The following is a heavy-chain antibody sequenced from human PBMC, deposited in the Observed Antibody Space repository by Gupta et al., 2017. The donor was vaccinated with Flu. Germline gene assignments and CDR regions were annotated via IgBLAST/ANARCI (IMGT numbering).Heavy chain of an antibody. D-gene: IGHD1-26*01. V-gene: IGHV3-48*03. Sequence: EVQLVESGGGLVQPGGSLRLSCAISGFTFNTYEMSWVRQAPGRGLEWIVFISQRGATYYTAHVRGRFSSSRDTAKNELYLQMSSLRDEDTAIVDCGRGHWDKWGQGTPVTVSS. CDR2: ISQRGAT. CDR1: GFTFNTYE. CDR3: GRGHWDK. J-gene: IGHJ4*02.